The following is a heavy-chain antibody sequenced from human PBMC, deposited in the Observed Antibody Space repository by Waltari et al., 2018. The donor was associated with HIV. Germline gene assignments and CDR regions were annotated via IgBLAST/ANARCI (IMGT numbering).Heavy chain of an antibody. CDR1: GYTLTELS. D-gene: IGHD3-22*01. CDR2: FDPEDGET. J-gene: IGHJ3*02. V-gene: IGHV1-24*01. CDR3: ATSSRAYYYDSSGYHGAFDI. Sequence: QVQLVQSGAEVKKPGASVKVSCKVSGYTLTELSMHWVRQAPGKGLEWMGGFDPEDGETIYEQKFQGRVTMTEDTSTDTAYMELSSLRSEDTAVYYCATSSRAYYYDSSGYHGAFDIWGQGTMVTVSS.